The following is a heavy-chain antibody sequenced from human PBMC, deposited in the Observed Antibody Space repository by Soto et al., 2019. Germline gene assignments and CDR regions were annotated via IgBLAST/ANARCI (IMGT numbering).Heavy chain of an antibody. D-gene: IGHD2-15*01. V-gene: IGHV1-2*02. CDR1: GYTFTGYY. CDR2: INPNSGGT. CDR3: ASXHTASRIYYYYYYGMDV. Sequence: ASVKVSCKASGYTFTGYYMHWVRQAPGQGLEWMGWINPNSGGTNYAQKFQGRVTMTRDTSISTAYMELSRLRSDDTAVYYCASXHTASRIYYYYYYGMDVWGQGTTVTVSS. J-gene: IGHJ6*02.